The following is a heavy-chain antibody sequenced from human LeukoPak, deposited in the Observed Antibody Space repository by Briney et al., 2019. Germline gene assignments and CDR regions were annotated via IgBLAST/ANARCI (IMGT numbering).Heavy chain of an antibody. CDR1: GFTFSSYG. CDR2: ISGSGGTT. Sequence: GGSLRLSCAASGFTFSSYGMNWVRQAPGKGLEWVSGISGSGGTTYYADSVKGRFTISRDNSKNSLSLQVSSLRAEDTAVYYCAKTNGYYSDWGQGIQVTVSS. CDR3: AKTNGYYSD. J-gene: IGHJ4*02. V-gene: IGHV3-23*01. D-gene: IGHD3-22*01.